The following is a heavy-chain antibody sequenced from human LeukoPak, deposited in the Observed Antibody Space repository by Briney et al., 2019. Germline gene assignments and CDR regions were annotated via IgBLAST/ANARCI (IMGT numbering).Heavy chain of an antibody. Sequence: PWETLSLTCTVSGGSISSYYWSWIRQPPGKGLEWIGYIYYSGSTNYNPSLKSRVTISVDTSKNQFSLKLSSVTAADTAVYYCARRRGYTLDYWGQGTPVTVSS. V-gene: IGHV4-59*08. D-gene: IGHD5-12*01. CDR2: IYYSGST. CDR3: ARRRGYTLDY. J-gene: IGHJ4*02. CDR1: GGSISSYY.